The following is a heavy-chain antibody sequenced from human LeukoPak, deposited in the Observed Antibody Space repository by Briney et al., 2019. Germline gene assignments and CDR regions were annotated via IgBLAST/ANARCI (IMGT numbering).Heavy chain of an antibody. V-gene: IGHV4-4*02. CDR1: GGSISSSNW. CDR3: ARDSRPSLYSSSWFDY. CDR2: IYHSGST. Sequence: SETLSLTCAVSGGSISSSNWWSWVRQPPGKGLEWIGEIYHSGSTNYNPSPKSRVTISVDKSKDQFSLKLSSVTAADTAVYYCARDSRPSLYSSSWFDYWGQGALVTVSS. D-gene: IGHD6-13*01. J-gene: IGHJ4*02.